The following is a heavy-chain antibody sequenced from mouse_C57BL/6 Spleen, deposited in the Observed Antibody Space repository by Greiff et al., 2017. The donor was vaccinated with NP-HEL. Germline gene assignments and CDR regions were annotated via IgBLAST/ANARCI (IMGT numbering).Heavy chain of an antibody. CDR3: ARDDDGYYGYFDV. CDR2: INYDGSST. D-gene: IGHD2-3*01. CDR1: GFTFSDYY. V-gene: IGHV5-16*01. Sequence: EVQLVESEGGLVQPGSSMKLSCTASGFTFSDYYMAWVRQVPEKGLEWVANINYDGSSTYYLDSLKSRFIISRDNAKNILYLQMSSLKSEDTATYYCARDDDGYYGYFDVWGTGTTVTVSS. J-gene: IGHJ1*03.